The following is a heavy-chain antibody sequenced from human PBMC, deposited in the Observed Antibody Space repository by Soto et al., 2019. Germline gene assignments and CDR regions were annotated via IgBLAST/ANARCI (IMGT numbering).Heavy chain of an antibody. D-gene: IGHD1-26*01. CDR2: ISGSGGST. Sequence: VGSLRLSCAASGFTFSSYAMSWVRQAPGKGLEWVSAISGSGGSTYYADSVKGRFTISRDNSKNTLYLQMNSLRAEDTAVYYCAKQYIVGATLPPNYFDYWGQGTLVTVSS. J-gene: IGHJ4*02. CDR3: AKQYIVGATLPPNYFDY. CDR1: GFTFSSYA. V-gene: IGHV3-23*01.